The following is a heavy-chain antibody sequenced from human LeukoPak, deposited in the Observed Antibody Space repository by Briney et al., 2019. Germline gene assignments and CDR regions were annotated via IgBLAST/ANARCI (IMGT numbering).Heavy chain of an antibody. CDR2: IYYSGST. Sequence: SETLSLTCAVSGGSISSYYWSWIRQPPGKGLEWIGYIYYSGSTNCNPSLKSRVTISVDTSKNQFSLKLSSVTAADTAVYYCARDNKEIGPYYYGMDVWGQGTTVTVSS. J-gene: IGHJ6*02. V-gene: IGHV4-59*12. CDR1: GGSISSYY. CDR3: ARDNKEIGPYYYGMDV. D-gene: IGHD1/OR15-1a*01.